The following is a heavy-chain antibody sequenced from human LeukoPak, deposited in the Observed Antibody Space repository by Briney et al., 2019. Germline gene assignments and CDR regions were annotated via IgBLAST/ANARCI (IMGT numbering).Heavy chain of an antibody. Sequence: GGSLRLSCAASGFTFSSYWMSWVRQAPGKGLEWVANIKQDGSEKYYVDSVKGRFTISGDNAKNSLYLQMNSLRAEDTAVYYCARDQHTRYCSSTSCYFDYYYGMDVWGQGTTVTVSS. D-gene: IGHD2-2*01. CDR3: ARDQHTRYCSSTSCYFDYYYGMDV. CDR1: GFTFSSYW. J-gene: IGHJ6*02. CDR2: IKQDGSEK. V-gene: IGHV3-7*01.